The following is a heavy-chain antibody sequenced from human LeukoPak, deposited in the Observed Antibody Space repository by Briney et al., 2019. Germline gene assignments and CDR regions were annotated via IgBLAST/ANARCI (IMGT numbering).Heavy chain of an antibody. J-gene: IGHJ4*02. D-gene: IGHD4-23*01. CDR3: AHNEGVTSDY. V-gene: IGHV2-5*01. Sequence: SGPTLAKPTQTLTLTCTFSGFSLSTRGVGVGWIRQPPGKALERLAHLYWNDDKRYSPSLKSRLTITKDTSKNQVVRTMTNMDPVDTATYYCAHNEGVTSDYWGQGTLVTVSS. CDR2: LYWNDDK. CDR1: GFSLSTRGVG.